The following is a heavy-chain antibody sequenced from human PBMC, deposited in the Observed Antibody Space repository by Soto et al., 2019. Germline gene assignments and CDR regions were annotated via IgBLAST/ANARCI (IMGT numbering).Heavy chain of an antibody. V-gene: IGHV1-18*01. CDR1: GYTFTSYG. CDR3: ARGRYCSSTSCSNYYGMDV. Sequence: GASVKVSCKASGYTFTSYGISWVRQAPGQGLEWMGWISAYNGNTNYAQKLQGRVTMTTDTSTSTAYMELRSLRSDDTAVYYCARGRYCSSTSCSNYYGMDVWGQGTTVTVS. CDR2: ISAYNGNT. D-gene: IGHD2-2*01. J-gene: IGHJ6*02.